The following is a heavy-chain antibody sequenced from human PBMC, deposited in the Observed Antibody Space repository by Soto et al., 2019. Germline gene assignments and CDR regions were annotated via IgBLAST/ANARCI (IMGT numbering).Heavy chain of an antibody. D-gene: IGHD2-8*01. V-gene: IGHV3-21*01. CDR3: ARVQKLYGNSVYYYGMDV. Sequence: GGSLRLSCEASGFIFGNYSMNWVRQAPGKGLEWVSSISSRSNFIYYADSLRGRVTISRDNTQNSLHLQMNSLRVEDTAIYYCARVQKLYGNSVYYYGMDVWGQGTTVIASS. J-gene: IGHJ6*02. CDR2: ISSRSNFI. CDR1: GFIFGNYS.